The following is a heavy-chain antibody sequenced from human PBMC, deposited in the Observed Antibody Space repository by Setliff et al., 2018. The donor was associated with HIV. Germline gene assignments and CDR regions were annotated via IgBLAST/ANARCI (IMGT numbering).Heavy chain of an antibody. J-gene: IGHJ4*01. CDR3: ARVPSGAAGLVRAGFYF. V-gene: IGHV1-18*01. D-gene: IGHD6-25*01. CDR1: GYSFTAYG. CDR2: INIDNGHT. Sequence: ASVKVSCKASGYSFTAYGISWVRQAPGQGFEWMGWINIDNGHTNFAQKFQDRVTVTTDTSTNTTYMELRGLRSDDTATYYCARVPSGAAGLVRAGFYFWGQGTLVIVSS.